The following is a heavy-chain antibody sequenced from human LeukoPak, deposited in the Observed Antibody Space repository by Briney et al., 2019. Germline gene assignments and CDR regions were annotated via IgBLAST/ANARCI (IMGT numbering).Heavy chain of an antibody. V-gene: IGHV3-48*02. Sequence: GGSLRLSCAASGFTFSNYAMNWVRQAPGKGLEWVSYISSSSSTIYYADSMKGRFTISRDNAKNPLYLQMNSLRDEDTAVYYCKGSSWYNYYYMDVWGKGTTVTVSS. J-gene: IGHJ6*03. D-gene: IGHD6-13*01. CDR3: KGSSWYNYYYMDV. CDR2: ISSSSSTI. CDR1: GFTFSNYA.